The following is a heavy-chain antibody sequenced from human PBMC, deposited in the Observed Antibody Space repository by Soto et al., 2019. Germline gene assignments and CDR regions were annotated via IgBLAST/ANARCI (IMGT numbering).Heavy chain of an antibody. Sequence: QVQLEQSGAAVKKPGSSVKVSCKASGGTLSDHGVAWLRQAPGQGLEWMGGTIPVFNTAKYAQKFQGRVTVTADKFSNIAYMALSSVRSEDTAFYFCARGVYGSGNYYTGPSAFDIWGQGTMVIVSS. D-gene: IGHD3-10*01. CDR1: GGTLSDHG. CDR2: TIPVFNTA. CDR3: ARGVYGSGNYYTGPSAFDI. V-gene: IGHV1-69*06. J-gene: IGHJ3*02.